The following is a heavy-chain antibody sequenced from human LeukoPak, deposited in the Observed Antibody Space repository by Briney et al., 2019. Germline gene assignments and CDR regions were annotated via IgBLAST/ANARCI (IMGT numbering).Heavy chain of an antibody. CDR1: GGSISSTNW. Sequence: PSGTLSLTCGVSGGSISSTNWWSWVRQPPGQGLEWIGEISLSGLTSYNPSLKSRVTMSLDKSKNLLSLNLTSVTAADTAVYYCSRESGAFSPFGYWGQGTLVTVSP. V-gene: IGHV4-4*02. D-gene: IGHD1-26*01. J-gene: IGHJ4*02. CDR2: ISLSGLT. CDR3: SRESGAFSPFGY.